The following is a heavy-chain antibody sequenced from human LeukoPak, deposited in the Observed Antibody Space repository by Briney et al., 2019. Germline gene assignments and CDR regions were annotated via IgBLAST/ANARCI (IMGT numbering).Heavy chain of an antibody. Sequence: PSETLSLTCAVSGYSFSSGYYWGCIRPPPGKGLEWIGSIYNSGSTYYSPSLKSRVTISVDTSKNQFSLKLSSVTAADTAVYYCARDGWDYDAFDIWGQGTMVTVSS. CDR2: IYNSGST. D-gene: IGHD1-26*01. V-gene: IGHV4-38-2*02. CDR1: GYSFSSGYY. J-gene: IGHJ3*02. CDR3: ARDGWDYDAFDI.